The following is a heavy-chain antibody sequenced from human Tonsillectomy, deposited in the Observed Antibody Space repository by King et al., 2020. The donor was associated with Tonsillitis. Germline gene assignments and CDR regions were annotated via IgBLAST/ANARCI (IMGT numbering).Heavy chain of an antibody. Sequence: HVQLVQSGAEAKEPGASLTLSCEASGYTFNNYFLHWMRQAPGQGLEWLGMVDPNSGGINYAPDFQDRVAMTRDTSTTTVYMVLTSLTYKDTAIYYCVRESLGGYFDYWGQGTLVTVSS. CDR3: VRESLGGYFDY. V-gene: IGHV1-46*02. CDR1: GYTFNNYF. J-gene: IGHJ4*02. CDR2: VDPNSGGI. D-gene: IGHD3-16*01.